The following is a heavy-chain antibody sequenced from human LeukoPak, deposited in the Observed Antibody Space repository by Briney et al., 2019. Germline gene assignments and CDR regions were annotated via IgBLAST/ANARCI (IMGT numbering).Heavy chain of an antibody. CDR3: ARLGHAELGLLDY. V-gene: IGHV5-51*01. CDR1: GYSFTIYW. CDR2: IYPGDSDT. Sequence: GESLKISCKGSGYSFTIYWISWVRQMPGKGLEWMGIIYPGDSDTRYSPSFQGQVTISADKSISTAYLQWSSLKASDTAMYYCARLGHAELGLLDYWGQGTLVTVSS. J-gene: IGHJ4*02. D-gene: IGHD1-7*01.